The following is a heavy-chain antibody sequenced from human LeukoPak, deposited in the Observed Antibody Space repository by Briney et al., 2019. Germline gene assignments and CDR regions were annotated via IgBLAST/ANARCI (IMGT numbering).Heavy chain of an antibody. D-gene: IGHD2-15*01. Sequence: PGTSLRLSCEVSGFAFSSLAMHWVRQAPGKGLEWVAFISYDGNNQYYADSVKGRFTISRDNSKNTLYLQMNNLRAEDTAIYYCARVGSRYCSGANCYDGFWGQGTLVSVSS. CDR3: ARVGSRYCSGANCYDGF. V-gene: IGHV3-30-3*01. J-gene: IGHJ4*02. CDR1: GFAFSSLA. CDR2: ISYDGNNQ.